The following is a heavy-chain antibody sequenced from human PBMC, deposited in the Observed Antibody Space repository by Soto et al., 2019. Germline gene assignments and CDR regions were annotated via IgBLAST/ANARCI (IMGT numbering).Heavy chain of an antibody. J-gene: IGHJ1*01. CDR2: ISTYNGNT. Sequence: QVQLVQSGAEVKKPGASVKVSCKASGYIFTSHGISWVRQAPGQGLEWMGRISTYNGNTKYAQKLQGRVTMTTDTSVSIAYMELRSLRSDDTAVYYCARDKGQWLVSDRGQGTLVTGSS. V-gene: IGHV1-18*01. CDR1: GYIFTSHG. D-gene: IGHD6-19*01. CDR3: ARDKGQWLVSD.